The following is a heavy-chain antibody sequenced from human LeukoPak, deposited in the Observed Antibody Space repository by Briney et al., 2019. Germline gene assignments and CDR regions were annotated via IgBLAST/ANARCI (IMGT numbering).Heavy chain of an antibody. CDR3: AREGVGFYYDTLGAFDI. Sequence: GGSLRLSCAASGFTFSSYSMNWVRQAPGKGLEWVSSISSSSSYIYYADSVKGRFTISRDNAKNSLYLQMNSLRAEDTAVYYRAREGVGFYYDTLGAFDIWGQGTMVTVSS. D-gene: IGHD3-22*01. V-gene: IGHV3-21*01. J-gene: IGHJ3*02. CDR2: ISSSSSYI. CDR1: GFTFSSYS.